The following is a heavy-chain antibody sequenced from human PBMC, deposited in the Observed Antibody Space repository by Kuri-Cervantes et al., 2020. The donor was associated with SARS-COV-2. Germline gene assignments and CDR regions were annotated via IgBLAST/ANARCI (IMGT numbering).Heavy chain of an antibody. D-gene: IGHD1-7*01. CDR3: ARGGLELQPGYFRH. Sequence: GSLRLSCTVSGGSVSSGSYYWSWIRQPPGKGLEWIGYIYYSGSANYNPYLKSRVTISVDTAKNHFSLKLNSVTAADTAVYYCARGGLELQPGYFRHWGQGTLVTVSS. V-gene: IGHV4-61*01. CDR1: GGSVSSGSYY. J-gene: IGHJ1*01. CDR2: IYYSGSA.